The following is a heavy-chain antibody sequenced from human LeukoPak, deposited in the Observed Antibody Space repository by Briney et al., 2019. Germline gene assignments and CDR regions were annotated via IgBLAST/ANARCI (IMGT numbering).Heavy chain of an antibody. Sequence: SETLSLTCTVSGGSISSYYWSWIRQPAGKGLEWIGRIYTSGSTNYNPSLKSRVTMSVDTSKNQFSLKLSSVTAADTAVYYCARSHRSSWPHYYYYYYGMDVWGQGTTATVSS. V-gene: IGHV4-4*07. J-gene: IGHJ6*02. CDR1: GGSISSYY. CDR3: ARSHRSSWPHYYYYYYGMDV. D-gene: IGHD6-13*01. CDR2: IYTSGST.